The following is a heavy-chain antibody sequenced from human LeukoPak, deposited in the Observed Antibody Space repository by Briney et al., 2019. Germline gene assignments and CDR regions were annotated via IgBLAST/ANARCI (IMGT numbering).Heavy chain of an antibody. CDR2: VKQDGSDK. CDR3: ARSRWELLGTGAFDL. V-gene: IGHV3-7*01. J-gene: IGHJ3*01. CDR1: GFTFSSSW. Sequence: GGSLRLSCAASGFTFSSSWMSWVRQAPGKGLEWVASVKQDGSDKYYVDSVKGRFTISRDNARNSPYLQMNSLRAEDTAFYCCARSRWELLGTGAFDLWGQGAMVTVSS. D-gene: IGHD1-26*01.